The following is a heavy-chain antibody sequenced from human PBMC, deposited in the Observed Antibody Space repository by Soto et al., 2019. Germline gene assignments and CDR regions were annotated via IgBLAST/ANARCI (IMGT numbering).Heavy chain of an antibody. Sequence: EVQLVESGGTVIQPGESLRLSCATSGLNVNINYVTWVRQAPGKGLEWLSIIHGGGNKFYSDSVKGRFTISRDTSKNTVYLQMDSLRAEDTAMYYCAKDHLETTVTTPSYWGQGTLVTVSS. J-gene: IGHJ4*02. CDR1: GLNVNINY. CDR2: IHGGGNK. D-gene: IGHD4-17*01. V-gene: IGHV3-66*03. CDR3: AKDHLETTVTTPSY.